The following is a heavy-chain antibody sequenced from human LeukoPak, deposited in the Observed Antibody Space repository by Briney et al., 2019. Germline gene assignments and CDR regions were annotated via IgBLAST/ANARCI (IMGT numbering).Heavy chain of an antibody. CDR1: GYTFSDYY. D-gene: IGHD1-7*01. CDR3: ARDSPKLYYYYGMDV. Sequence: GGSLRLSCAASGYTFSDYYMSWVRQAPGKGLERGSYVSSSGSTIYYADSVKGRFTITRENAKNSLYLQMNSLRAEDTAVYYCARDSPKLYYYYGMDVWGKGTPVTVSS. V-gene: IGHV3-11*01. J-gene: IGHJ6*04. CDR2: VSSSGSTI.